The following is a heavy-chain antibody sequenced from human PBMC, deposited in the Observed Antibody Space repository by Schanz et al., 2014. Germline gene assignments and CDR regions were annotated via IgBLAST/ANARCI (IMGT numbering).Heavy chain of an antibody. J-gene: IGHJ3*02. CDR3: AKGRFGELSAFDI. CDR2: ISASGGTT. CDR1: GFTFSSYA. D-gene: IGHD3-10*01. Sequence: EVHLLESGGGLVPPGGSLRLSCAASGFTFSSYAMSWVRQIPGKGLEWVSAISASGGTTYYADSVKGRFTISRDNSENTLYLQMNSLRAEDTAVYYCAKGRFGELSAFDIWGQGTMVTVSS. V-gene: IGHV3-23*01.